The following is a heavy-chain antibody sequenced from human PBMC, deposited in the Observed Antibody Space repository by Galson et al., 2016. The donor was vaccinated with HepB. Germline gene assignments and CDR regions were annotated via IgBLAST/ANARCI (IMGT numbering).Heavy chain of an antibody. J-gene: IGHJ4*02. CDR3: VKEGIEYCGADSCNPDY. Sequence: SLRLSCAASGFTFRSFAMHWVRQAPGKGLQWLAVISYDGGVKYYSDSVKGRFTISRDSFKNTLYLQMNSLRAEDTAVYYCVKEGIEYCGADSCNPDYWGRGILVTVSS. V-gene: IGHV3-30*18. CDR2: ISYDGGVK. CDR1: GFTFRSFA. D-gene: IGHD2-21*01.